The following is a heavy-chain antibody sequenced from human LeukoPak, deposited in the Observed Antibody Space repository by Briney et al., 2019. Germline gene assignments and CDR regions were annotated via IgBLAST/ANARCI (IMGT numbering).Heavy chain of an antibody. CDR2: IWYDGSNK. D-gene: IGHD6-6*01. Sequence: GGSLRLSCAASGFTFSSYGMHWVRQAPGKGLGWVAVIWYDGSNKYYADSVKGRFTISRDNSKNTLYLQMNSLRAEDTAVYYCARESSYYFDYWGQGTLVTVSS. CDR3: ARESSYYFDY. CDR1: GFTFSSYG. V-gene: IGHV3-33*01. J-gene: IGHJ4*02.